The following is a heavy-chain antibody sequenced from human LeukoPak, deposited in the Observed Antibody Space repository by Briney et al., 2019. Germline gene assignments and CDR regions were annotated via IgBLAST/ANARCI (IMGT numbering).Heavy chain of an antibody. D-gene: IGHD5-12*01. J-gene: IGHJ4*02. CDR1: GFTFSSYG. Sequence: GGSLRLSCAASGFTFSSYGMYWVRQAPGKGLEWVAVISYDGSNKNYADSVKGRFTISRDNSKNTLYLQMNSLRAEDTAVYYCAKASTASGYDSPFEYWGQGTLVTVSS. CDR3: AKASTASGYDSPFEY. V-gene: IGHV3-30*18. CDR2: ISYDGSNK.